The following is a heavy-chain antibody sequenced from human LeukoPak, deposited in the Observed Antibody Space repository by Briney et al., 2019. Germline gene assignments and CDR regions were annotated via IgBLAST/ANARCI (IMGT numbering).Heavy chain of an antibody. Sequence: ASVKVSCKASGGTFSSYAISWARQAPGQGLEWMGGIIPIFRTADYALKFQGRVTITTDESTSTAYMELSSLRSEDTAVYYCASGYYDSSGYLLPDFDYWGQGTLVTVSS. V-gene: IGHV1-69*05. CDR1: GGTFSSYA. CDR3: ASGYYDSSGYLLPDFDY. J-gene: IGHJ4*02. D-gene: IGHD3-22*01. CDR2: IIPIFRTA.